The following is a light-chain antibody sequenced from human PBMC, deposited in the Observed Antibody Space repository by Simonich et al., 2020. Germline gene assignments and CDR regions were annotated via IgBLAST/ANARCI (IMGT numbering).Light chain of an antibody. CDR3: QQYYSTPPLT. Sequence: DIQMTQSPSSLSASVGDRVTNTCRASQRISNSLAWYQQKPGKAPKLLLYAASRLVSGVPSRFSGSGSGTDYTLTISSLQPEDFATYYCQQYYSTPPLTFGGGTKVEIK. CDR2: AAS. CDR1: QRISNS. J-gene: IGKJ4*01. V-gene: IGKV1-NL1*01.